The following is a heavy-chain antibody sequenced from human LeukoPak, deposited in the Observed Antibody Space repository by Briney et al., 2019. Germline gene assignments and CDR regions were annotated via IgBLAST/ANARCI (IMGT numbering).Heavy chain of an antibody. V-gene: IGHV1-2*02. J-gene: IGHJ3*02. CDR2: INPNSGGT. CDR1: GYTFTGYY. Sequence: GASVKVSCKASGYTFTGYYMHWVRQAPGQGLEWMGWINPNSGGTNYAQKFQGRVTMTRDTSISTAYMELSRLRSDDTAVYYCARDGIAAAAPRDAFDIWGQGTMVTVSS. CDR3: ARDGIAAAAPRDAFDI. D-gene: IGHD6-13*01.